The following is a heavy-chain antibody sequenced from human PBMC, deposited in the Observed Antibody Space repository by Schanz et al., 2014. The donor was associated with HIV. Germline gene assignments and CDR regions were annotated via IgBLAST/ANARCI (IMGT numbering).Heavy chain of an antibody. V-gene: IGHV1-18*01. Sequence: QVQLVQSGGEVKKPGASVRVSCKASGYTFSSYVVSWVRQAPGQGLEWMGWINAYNGNTHYAQKLQGRVTMTTDTSTSTAYMELRNLRSDDTAVYYCARGDILTGLYPYYFDSWGQGTLVTVSS. D-gene: IGHD3-9*01. CDR3: ARGDILTGLYPYYFDS. J-gene: IGHJ4*02. CDR1: GYTFSSYV. CDR2: INAYNGNT.